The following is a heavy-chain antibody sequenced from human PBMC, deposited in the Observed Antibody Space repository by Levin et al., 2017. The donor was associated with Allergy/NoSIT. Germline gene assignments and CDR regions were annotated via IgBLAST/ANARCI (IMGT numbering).Heavy chain of an antibody. CDR1: GFAFTGYW. CDR2: SNDDGSDT. V-gene: IGHV3-74*01. CDR3: ARSSITTRLGGMDV. J-gene: IGHJ6*02. Sequence: GGSLRLSCAASGFAFTGYWLHWVRQAPGKGLVWVSRSNDDGSDTNYADSVKGRFTISRDNAENTLHLQMHSLRDEDTAVYYCARSSITTRLGGMDVWGQGTTVTV. D-gene: IGHD3-16*01.